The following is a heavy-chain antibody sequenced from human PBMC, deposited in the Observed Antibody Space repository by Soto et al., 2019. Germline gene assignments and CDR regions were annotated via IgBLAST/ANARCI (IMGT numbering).Heavy chain of an antibody. J-gene: IGHJ5*02. CDR1: GFSLSTSGVG. V-gene: IGHV2-5*02. CDR2: IYWDDDK. CDR3: AHYNSPDYMTWFDP. Sequence: QITLKESGPTLVKPTQTLTLTCTFSGFSLSTSGVGVGWIRQPPGKALEWLALIYWDDDKRYSPSLKSRPTITKDTSKNQVVLTMTNMDPVDTATYYCAHYNSPDYMTWFDPWGQGTLVTVSS. D-gene: IGHD1-1*01.